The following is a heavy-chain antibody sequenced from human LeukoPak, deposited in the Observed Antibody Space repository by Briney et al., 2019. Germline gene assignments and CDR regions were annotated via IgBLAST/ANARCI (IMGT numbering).Heavy chain of an antibody. CDR1: GFTFSSYS. Sequence: GGSLRLSCLASGFTFSSYSMNWVRQAPGKGLEWVSYISSGSSTRYYADTVKGRFTISRDKARNSLYLQMNSLRDEDTAVYYCARDQGFLDYWGQGTLVIVSS. CDR3: ARDQGFLDY. V-gene: IGHV3-48*02. D-gene: IGHD3-10*01. CDR2: ISSGSSTR. J-gene: IGHJ4*02.